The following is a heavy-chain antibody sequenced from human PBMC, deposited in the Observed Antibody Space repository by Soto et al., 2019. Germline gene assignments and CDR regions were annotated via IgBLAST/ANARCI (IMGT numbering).Heavy chain of an antibody. D-gene: IGHD2-15*01. CDR2: IKSKTDGGTT. CDR1: GFTFSNAW. CDR3: TTDSIPFPLLVDLNAFDI. J-gene: IGHJ3*02. V-gene: IGHV3-15*01. Sequence: EVQLVESGGGLVKPGGSLRLSCAASGFTFSNAWMSWVRQAPGKGLEWVGRIKSKTDGGTTDYAAPVKGRFTISRDDSKNTLYLQMNSLKTEDTAVYYCTTDSIPFPLLVDLNAFDIWGQGTMVTVSS.